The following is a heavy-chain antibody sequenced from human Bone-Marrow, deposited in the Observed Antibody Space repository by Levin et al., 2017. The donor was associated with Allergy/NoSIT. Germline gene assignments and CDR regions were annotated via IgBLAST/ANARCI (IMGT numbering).Heavy chain of an antibody. V-gene: IGHV4-30-2*01. CDR2: IYDSEST. CDR1: GGSVNSGGYT. Sequence: SETLSLTCTVSGGSVNSGGYTWSWIRQPPGKGLEWIGYIYDSESTYSTPSLKSRVTISVDRANNQFSLKLSSVTAADTAVYYCARGPEHYYHAMDVWGQGTTVTVSS. CDR3: ARGPEHYYHAMDV. J-gene: IGHJ6*02.